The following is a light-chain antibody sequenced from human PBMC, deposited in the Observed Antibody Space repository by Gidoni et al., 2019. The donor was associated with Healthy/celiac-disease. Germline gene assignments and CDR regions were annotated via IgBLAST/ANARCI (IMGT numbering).Light chain of an antibody. Sequence: QSALTQPASVSGSPGQSITISCTGTSSDVGGYNYVSWYQQHPGKAPKHMIYDVSNRPSGVSNRFSGSKSGNTASLTTSGLQAEDEADYYCSSYTSSSTLVFGGGTKLTVL. CDR3: SSYTSSSTLV. CDR2: DVS. CDR1: SSDVGGYNY. J-gene: IGLJ3*02. V-gene: IGLV2-14*03.